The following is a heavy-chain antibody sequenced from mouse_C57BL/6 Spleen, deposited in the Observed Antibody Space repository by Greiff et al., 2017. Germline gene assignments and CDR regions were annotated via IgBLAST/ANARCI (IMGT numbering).Heavy chain of an antibody. Sequence: EVKLMESGAELVKPGASVKLSCTASGFNIKDYYMHWVKQRTEQGLEWIGRIDPEDGETKYAPKFQGKATITADTSSNTAYLQLSSLTSEDTAVYYCARGDSSGPAWFAYWGQGTLVTVSA. CDR3: ARGDSSGPAWFAY. CDR1: GFNIKDYY. CDR2: IDPEDGET. V-gene: IGHV14-2*01. J-gene: IGHJ3*01. D-gene: IGHD3-2*02.